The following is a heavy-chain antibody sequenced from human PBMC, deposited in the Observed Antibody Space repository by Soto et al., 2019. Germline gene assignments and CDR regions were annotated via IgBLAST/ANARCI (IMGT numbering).Heavy chain of an antibody. CDR3: ARVRFYASGSSINWFDP. CDR1: GFTFSDYY. Sequence: GGSLRLSCAASGFTFSDYYMSWIRQAPGKGLEWVSYISSSGSTIYYADYVKGRFTISRDNAKNSLYLQMNSLRAEDKAVYYCARVRFYASGSSINWFDPWGQGTLVTVSS. D-gene: IGHD3-10*01. V-gene: IGHV3-11*01. CDR2: ISSSGSTI. J-gene: IGHJ5*02.